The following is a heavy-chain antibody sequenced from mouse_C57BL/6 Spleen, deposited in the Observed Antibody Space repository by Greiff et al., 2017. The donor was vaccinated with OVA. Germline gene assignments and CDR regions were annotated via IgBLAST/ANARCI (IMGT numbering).Heavy chain of an antibody. D-gene: IGHD1-1*01. Sequence: QVQLQQPGAELVKPGASVKLSCKASGYTFTSYWMQWVKQRPGQGLEWIGEIDPSDSYTNYNQKFKGKATLTVDKSSSTAYMQLSSLTSADSAVYYCARTTVVATKYFDVWGTGTTVTVSS. CDR3: ARTTVVATKYFDV. CDR2: IDPSDSYT. V-gene: IGHV1-50*01. CDR1: GYTFTSYW. J-gene: IGHJ1*03.